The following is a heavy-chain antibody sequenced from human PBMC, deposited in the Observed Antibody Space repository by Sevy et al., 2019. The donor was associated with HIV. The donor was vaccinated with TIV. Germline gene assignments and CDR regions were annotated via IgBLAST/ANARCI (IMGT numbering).Heavy chain of an antibody. D-gene: IGHD2-8*01. Sequence: GGSLRLSCAASGFTFSKYSMSWVRQPPGKGLEWVSTLSFGCGEINYEDSVKGRFTMSRDNSKSSVYLQMNNLRPEDTAVYYCAREGGTKPHDYWGQGTLVTVSS. V-gene: IGHV3-23*01. CDR1: GFTFSKYS. CDR3: AREGGTKPHDY. CDR2: LSFGCGEI. J-gene: IGHJ4*02.